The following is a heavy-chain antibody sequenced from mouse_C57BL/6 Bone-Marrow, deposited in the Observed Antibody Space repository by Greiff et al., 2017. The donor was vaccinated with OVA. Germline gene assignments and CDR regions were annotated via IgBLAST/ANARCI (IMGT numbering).Heavy chain of an antibody. CDR2: INPNNGGT. V-gene: IGHV1-22*01. D-gene: IGHD1-1*01. CDR3: ARALYYGLDY. CDR1: GYTFTDYN. Sequence: VQLQQSGPELVKPGASVKMSCKASGYTFTDYNMHWVKQSHGKSLEWIGYINPNNGGTSYNQKFKGKATLTVNKSSSTADMALRSLTSEDSAVYYCARALYYGLDYWGQGTTLTVSS. J-gene: IGHJ2*01.